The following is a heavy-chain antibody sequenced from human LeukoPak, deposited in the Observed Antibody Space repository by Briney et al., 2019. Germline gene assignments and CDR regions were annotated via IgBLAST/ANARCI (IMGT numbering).Heavy chain of an antibody. J-gene: IGHJ4*02. Sequence: PSETLSLTCSVSGDSFSSYYWSWIRQPPGKGLEWIGYIDYSGDTNYSPALKSRVTISVDTSKKQLSLRLSSVTAADTGVYYCARAGYCSSTSCPTPYWGQGTLVTVSS. V-gene: IGHV4-59*08. CDR1: GDSFSSYY. CDR2: IDYSGDT. D-gene: IGHD2-2*01. CDR3: ARAGYCSSTSCPTPY.